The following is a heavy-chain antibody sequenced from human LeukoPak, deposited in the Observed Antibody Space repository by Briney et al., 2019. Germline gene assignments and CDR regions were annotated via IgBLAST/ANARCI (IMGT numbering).Heavy chain of an antibody. Sequence: LSGGSLRLSCSASGFTFSSYGVHWVRQAPGKGLEWVAVIWYDGSNKYYADSVKGRFTISRDNSKNTLYLQMNSLRAEDTAVYYCAKGGSSIKKYSSSSHAGETIDYWGQGTLVTVSS. CDR1: GFTFSSYG. D-gene: IGHD6-6*01. V-gene: IGHV3-33*06. CDR2: IWYDGSNK. J-gene: IGHJ4*02. CDR3: AKGGSSIKKYSSSSHAGETIDY.